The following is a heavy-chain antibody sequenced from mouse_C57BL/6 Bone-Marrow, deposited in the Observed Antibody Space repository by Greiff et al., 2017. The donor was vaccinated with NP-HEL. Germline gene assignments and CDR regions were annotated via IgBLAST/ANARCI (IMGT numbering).Heavy chain of an antibody. CDR1: GYTFTSYW. CDR3: ARRGWDDWFAY. Sequence: QVQLQQPGAELVKPGASVKLSCKASGYTFTSYWMHWVKQRPGQGLEWIGMIHPNSGSTNYNEKFKSKATLTVDKSSSTAYMQLSSLTSEDSAVYYCARRGWDDWFAYWGQGTLVTVSA. CDR2: IHPNSGST. V-gene: IGHV1-64*01. J-gene: IGHJ3*01. D-gene: IGHD4-1*01.